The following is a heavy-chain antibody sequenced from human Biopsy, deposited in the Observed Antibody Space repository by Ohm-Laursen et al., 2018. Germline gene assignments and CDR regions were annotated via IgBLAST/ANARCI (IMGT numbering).Heavy chain of an antibody. D-gene: IGHD3-22*01. CDR2: IYPGGST. V-gene: IGHV4-4*07. CDR1: GGDINNYY. J-gene: IGHJ3*01. Sequence: SDTLSLTCNVSGGDINNYYWSWIRQPAGKGLEWIGRIYPGGSTNYNPSLKSQVTMSVDTSKKQLSLRLRSVTAADTAMYYCASVVLGPTNDAFDLWGQGTMVGVSS. CDR3: ASVVLGPTNDAFDL.